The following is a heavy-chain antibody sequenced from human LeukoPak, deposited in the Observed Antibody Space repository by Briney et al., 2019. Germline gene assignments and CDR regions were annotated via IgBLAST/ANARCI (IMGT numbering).Heavy chain of an antibody. Sequence: GESLKISCKGSGYNFTIYWIGWVRQMPGKGLEWMGIIYPGDSDTRYSPSFQGQVTISADKSISTAYLQWSSLKASDTAMYYCARHSYYDILTGYYKHFDYWGQGTLVTVSS. CDR2: IYPGDSDT. J-gene: IGHJ4*02. CDR1: GYNFTIYW. V-gene: IGHV5-51*01. D-gene: IGHD3-9*01. CDR3: ARHSYYDILTGYYKHFDY.